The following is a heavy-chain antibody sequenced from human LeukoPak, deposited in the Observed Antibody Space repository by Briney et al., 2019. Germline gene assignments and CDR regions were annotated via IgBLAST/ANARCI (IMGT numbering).Heavy chain of an antibody. CDR3: AREFKGYDSSGYTTYYFDY. J-gene: IGHJ4*02. Sequence: SETLSLTCTVSGGSISSSSYYWGWIRQPPGKGLEWIGSIYYSGSTYYNPSLKSRVTISVDTSKNQFSLKLSSVTAADTAVYYCAREFKGYDSSGYTTYYFDYWGQGTLVTVSS. CDR1: GGSISSSSYY. CDR2: IYYSGST. V-gene: IGHV4-39*07. D-gene: IGHD3-22*01.